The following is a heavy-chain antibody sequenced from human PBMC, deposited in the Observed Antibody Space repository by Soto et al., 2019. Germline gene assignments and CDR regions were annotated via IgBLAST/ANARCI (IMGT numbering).Heavy chain of an antibody. D-gene: IGHD3-10*01. J-gene: IGHJ6*03. V-gene: IGHV4-30-2*05. CDR3: PRFGSWSYFDNYYYYYMYV. Sequence: PSETLYLTCSVSGGSIISGGYSGSWIRHPPGKGLEWIGYIYHSGSTYYNPSLKSRVTISVDTSKNQFSLKLSSVTAADTAVYYCPRFGSWSYFDNYYYYYMYVWGKGTTVTVYS. CDR2: IYHSGST. CDR1: GGSIISGGYS.